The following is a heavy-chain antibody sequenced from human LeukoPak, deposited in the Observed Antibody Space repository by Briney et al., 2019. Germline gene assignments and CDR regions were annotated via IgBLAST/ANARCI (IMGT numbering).Heavy chain of an antibody. V-gene: IGHV1-2*02. D-gene: IGHD2-2*01. J-gene: IGHJ4*02. CDR1: GYTFTGYY. Sequence: GASVKVSCKASGYTFTGYYMHWVRQAPGQRLEWMGWINPNSGGTNYAQKFQGRVTMTRDTSISTAYMELSRLRSDDTAVYYCARAQRNIVVVPAAPTYWGQGTLVTVSS. CDR3: ARAQRNIVVVPAAPTY. CDR2: INPNSGGT.